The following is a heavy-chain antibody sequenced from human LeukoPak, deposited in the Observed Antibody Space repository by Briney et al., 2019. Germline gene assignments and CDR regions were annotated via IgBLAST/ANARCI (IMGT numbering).Heavy chain of an antibody. V-gene: IGHV4-59*01. CDR3: ARERLELRGWFVP. D-gene: IGHD1-7*01. Sequence: SETLSLTCTVSGGSISSYYWSWIRQPPGKGLEWIGYIYYSGSTNYNPSLKSRVTISVDTSKNQFSLKLSSVTAADTAVYYCARERLELRGWFVPWGQGTLVTVSS. CDR2: IYYSGST. CDR1: GGSISSYY. J-gene: IGHJ5*02.